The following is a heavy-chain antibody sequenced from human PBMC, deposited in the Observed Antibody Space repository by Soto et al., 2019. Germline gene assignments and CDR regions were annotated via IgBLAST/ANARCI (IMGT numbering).Heavy chain of an antibody. CDR2: IYYSGST. V-gene: IGHV4-59*01. CDR1: GGYISSYY. D-gene: IGHD4-4*01. CDR3: ARTAVTATEFDY. Sequence: SETLSLTCTVSGGYISSYYWSWIRQPPGKGLEWIGYIYYSGSTNYNPSLKSRVTISVDTSKNQFSLKLTSVTAADTAVYYCARTAVTATEFDYWGQGTLVTVSS. J-gene: IGHJ4*02.